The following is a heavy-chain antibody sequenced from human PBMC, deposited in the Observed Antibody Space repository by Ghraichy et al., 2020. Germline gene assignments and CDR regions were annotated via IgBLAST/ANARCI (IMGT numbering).Heavy chain of an antibody. CDR3: TSVGTTGNWFDP. CDR2: IRSKVNNYAT. J-gene: IGHJ5*02. V-gene: IGHV3-73*01. D-gene: IGHD5-12*01. Sequence: VGRIRSKVNNYATTYAESVTGRFTISRDDSKTTAYLQMNGLKTEDTAIYYCTSVGTTGNWFDPWGQGTLVTVSS.